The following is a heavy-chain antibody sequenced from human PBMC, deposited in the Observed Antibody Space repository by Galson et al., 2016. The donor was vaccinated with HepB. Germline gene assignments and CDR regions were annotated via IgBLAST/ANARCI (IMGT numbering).Heavy chain of an antibody. CDR1: GASLNTYY. J-gene: IGHJ5*01. CDR3: PRVRGSGWRGGFDS. D-gene: IGHD6-25*01. V-gene: IGHV4-59*01. CDR2: IDYSGST. Sequence: SETLSLTCAVSGASLNTYYWTWIRQPPGKGLEWIGHIDYSGSTNYNSSLKSRVTILVDASKNQFSLKLNSVTAADTAVYYCPRVRGSGWRGGFDSWGQGALVIVSS.